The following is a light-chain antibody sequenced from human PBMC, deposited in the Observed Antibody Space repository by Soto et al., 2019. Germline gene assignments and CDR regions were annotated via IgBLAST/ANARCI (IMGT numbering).Light chain of an antibody. CDR1: SSDVGGYNY. Sequence: QYVLTQPASVSGSPGQSITISCTGTSSDVGGYNYVSWYQQHPGKAPKLMIYDVSNRPSGVSNRFSGSKSGNTASLTISGLQAEDEAYYYCSSYTSSTPYVFGTGTKLTVL. CDR3: SSYTSSTPYV. CDR2: DVS. J-gene: IGLJ1*01. V-gene: IGLV2-14*01.